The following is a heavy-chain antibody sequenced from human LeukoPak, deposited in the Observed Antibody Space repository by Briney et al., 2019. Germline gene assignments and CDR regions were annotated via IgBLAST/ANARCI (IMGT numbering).Heavy chain of an antibody. CDR2: MNPNSGNT. D-gene: IGHD4-17*01. J-gene: IGHJ3*02. CDR1: GYTLTSYD. CDR3: ARGPGDDDAFDI. Sequence: ASVKVSCKASGYTLTSYDINWVRQATGQGLEWMGWMNPNSGNTGYAQKFQGGVTMTRNTSISTSYMELSSLRSEDTAVYYCARGPGDDDAFDIWGQGTMVTVSS. V-gene: IGHV1-8*01.